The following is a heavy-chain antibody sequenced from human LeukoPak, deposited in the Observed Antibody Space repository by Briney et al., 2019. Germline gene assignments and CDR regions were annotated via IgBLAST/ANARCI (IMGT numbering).Heavy chain of an antibody. CDR1: GGTFSSYA. D-gene: IGHD6-13*01. J-gene: IGHJ4*02. V-gene: IGHV1-69*13. Sequence: SVKVSCKASGGTFSSYAISWVRQAPGQGLGWMGGIIPIFGTANYAQKFQGRVTITADESTSTAYMELSSLRSEDTAVYYCARDSSKSSSWYGDFDYWGQGTLVTVSS. CDR2: IIPIFGTA. CDR3: ARDSSKSSSWYGDFDY.